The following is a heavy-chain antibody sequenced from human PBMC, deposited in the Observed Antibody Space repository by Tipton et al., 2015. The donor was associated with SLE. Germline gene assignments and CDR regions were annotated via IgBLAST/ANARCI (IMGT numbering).Heavy chain of an antibody. D-gene: IGHD4-23*01. CDR1: GGSFSGYY. CDR2: TLHTGGS. CDR3: SKDFSWDGGNTGYFDH. Sequence: LRLSCAVYGGSFSGYYWSWIRQPPGKGLEWIGYTLHTGGSNYSPSLKSRVTMSVDASRFQFSLKLTSVTAADTAVYYCSKDFSWDGGNTGYFDHWGQGTLVTVS. V-gene: IGHV4-34*12. J-gene: IGHJ4*02.